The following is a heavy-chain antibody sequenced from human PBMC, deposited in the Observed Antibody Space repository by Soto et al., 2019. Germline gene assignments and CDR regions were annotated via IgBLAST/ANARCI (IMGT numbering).Heavy chain of an antibody. D-gene: IGHD2-21*01. J-gene: IGHJ6*02. V-gene: IGHV3-30*01. CDR2: ISSDGKNT. CDR3: ARVHCTTELCSGLYFYYALDV. Sequence: QVQLVESGGGVVQPGRSLRLSCAASGFTFSDYAMHWVRQPPGKGLEWVAIISSDGKNTYYGDSVKGRFTISRDDSTSTLSLQRNGLRPEDTAVYFCARVHCTTELCSGLYFYYALDVWGQGTTVTVSS. CDR1: GFTFSDYA.